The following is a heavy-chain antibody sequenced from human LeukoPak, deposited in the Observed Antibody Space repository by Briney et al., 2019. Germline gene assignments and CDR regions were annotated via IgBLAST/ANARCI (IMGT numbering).Heavy chain of an antibody. CDR2: FDPEDGET. CDR3: ATVLTHYYDSSGAYFDY. CDR1: GYTLTELS. D-gene: IGHD3-22*01. Sequence: ASVKVSCKVSGYTLTELSMHWVRQAPGKGLEWMGGFDPEDGETIYAQKFQGRVTMTEDTSTDTAYMELSSLRSEDTAVYYCATVLTHYYDSSGAYFDYWGQGTLVTVSS. J-gene: IGHJ4*02. V-gene: IGHV1-24*01.